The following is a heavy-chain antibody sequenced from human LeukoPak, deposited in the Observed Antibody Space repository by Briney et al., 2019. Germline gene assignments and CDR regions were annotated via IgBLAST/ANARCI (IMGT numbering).Heavy chain of an antibody. CDR3: ARYSYGPTPYGMDV. V-gene: IGHV1-69*04. Sequence: GASVKVSCKASGGTFSSYAISWVRQAPGQGLEWMGRIIPILDIANYAQKFQGRVTITADRPTNTAYMELSSLKSEDTAVYYCARYSYGPTPYGMDVWGQGITVTVSS. D-gene: IGHD2-15*01. J-gene: IGHJ6*02. CDR2: IIPILDIA. CDR1: GGTFSSYA.